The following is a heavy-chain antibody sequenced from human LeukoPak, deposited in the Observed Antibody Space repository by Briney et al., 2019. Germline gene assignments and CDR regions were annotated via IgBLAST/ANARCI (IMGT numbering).Heavy chain of an antibody. CDR2: ISAYNGNT. CDR3: ARQTYSSGWSAEYFQH. D-gene: IGHD6-19*01. V-gene: IGHV1-18*01. Sequence: GASVTVSCKASGYTVTSYGISWVRQAPGQGLEWMGWISAYNGNTSYAQKLQGRVTMTTDTSTSTAYMELRSLRSDDTAVYYCARQTYSSGWSAEYFQHWGQGTLVTVSS. CDR1: GYTVTSYG. J-gene: IGHJ1*01.